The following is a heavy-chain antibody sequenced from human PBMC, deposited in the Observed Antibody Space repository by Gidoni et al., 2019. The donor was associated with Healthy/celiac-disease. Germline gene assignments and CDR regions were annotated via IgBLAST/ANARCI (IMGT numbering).Heavy chain of an antibody. D-gene: IGHD3-10*01. V-gene: IGHV4-59*01. Sequence: QVQLQESGPGLVKPSETLSLTCTVSGGSISSYYWSWIRQPPGKGLEWIGYIYYSGSTNYNPSLKSRVTISVDTSKNQFSLKLSSVTAADTAVYYCARTHTPGGGSGSYFIPRWTNYYYGMDVWGQGTTVTVSS. CDR2: IYYSGST. J-gene: IGHJ6*02. CDR1: GGSISSYY. CDR3: ARTHTPGGGSGSYFIPRWTNYYYGMDV.